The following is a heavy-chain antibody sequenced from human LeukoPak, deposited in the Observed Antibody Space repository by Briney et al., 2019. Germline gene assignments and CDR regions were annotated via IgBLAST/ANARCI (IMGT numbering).Heavy chain of an antibody. CDR1: GGSFSGYY. D-gene: IGHD6-13*01. V-gene: IGHV4-34*01. Sequence: SETLSLTCAVYGGSFSGYYWSWIRQPPGKGLEWIGEINHSGSTNYNPSLKSRVTISVDTSTNQFSLKLSSVTAADTAIYYCARGRPRGLYTSNWTEYPHYWGQGTLVTVSS. CDR3: ARGRPRGLYTSNWTEYPHY. J-gene: IGHJ1*01. CDR2: INHSGST.